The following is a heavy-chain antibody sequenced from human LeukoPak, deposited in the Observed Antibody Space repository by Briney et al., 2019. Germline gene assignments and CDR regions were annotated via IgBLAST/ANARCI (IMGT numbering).Heavy chain of an antibody. V-gene: IGHV1-69*01. CDR2: IIPIFGTA. D-gene: IGHD6-6*01. CDR3: ARETEYSSSSWFDP. Sequence: SVKVSCKASGGTFSSYAISWVRQAPGQGLEWMGGIIPIFGTANYAQKFQGRVTITADESTSTAYTELSSLRSEDTAVYYCARETEYSSSSWFDPWGQGTLVTVSS. J-gene: IGHJ5*02. CDR1: GGTFSSYA.